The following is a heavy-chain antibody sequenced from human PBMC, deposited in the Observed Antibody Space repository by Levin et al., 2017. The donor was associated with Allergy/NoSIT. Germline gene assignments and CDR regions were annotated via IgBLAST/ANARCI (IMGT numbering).Heavy chain of an antibody. CDR2: ISDDGSNN. CDR3: AKQRIVGLWCNYGMDV. D-gene: IGHD2-21*01. J-gene: IGHJ6*02. Sequence: PGGSLRLSCAASGFTFSSYGMNWVRQAPGKGLEWVAFISDDGSNNYFLESVKGRFTISRDNSKNTLYLQMNSLRPADTAVFYCAKQRIVGLWCNYGMDVWGQGTTVTVSS. V-gene: IGHV3-30*18. CDR1: GFTFSSYG.